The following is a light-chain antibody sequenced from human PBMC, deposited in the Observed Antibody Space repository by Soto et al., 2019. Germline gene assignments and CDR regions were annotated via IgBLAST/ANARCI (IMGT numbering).Light chain of an antibody. CDR3: QSYANSLSAIFV. CDR1: SSNIGAGFD. Sequence: QSVLTQPPSVSGAPGQRVTISCTGSSSNIGAGFDVHWYQQLPGTAPKLLIYGNSNRPSGVPDRFSGSKSGTSASLAITGLQAEDEADYYCQSYANSLSAIFVFGTGTKLTVL. J-gene: IGLJ1*01. CDR2: GNS. V-gene: IGLV1-40*01.